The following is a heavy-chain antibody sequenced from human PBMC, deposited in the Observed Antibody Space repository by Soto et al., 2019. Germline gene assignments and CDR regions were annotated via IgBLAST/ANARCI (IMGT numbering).Heavy chain of an antibody. Sequence: EVQLVESGGGLIQPGGSLRLSCAASGFTVSSNYMSWVRQAPGKGLEWVSVIYSGGSTYYADSVKGRFTISRDNSKNTLYLQMNSLRAEDTAVYYCATVRSSQNLYYYYGMDVWGQGTTVTVSS. CDR2: IYSGGST. D-gene: IGHD6-6*01. CDR1: GFTVSSNY. CDR3: ATVRSSQNLYYYYGMDV. V-gene: IGHV3-53*01. J-gene: IGHJ6*02.